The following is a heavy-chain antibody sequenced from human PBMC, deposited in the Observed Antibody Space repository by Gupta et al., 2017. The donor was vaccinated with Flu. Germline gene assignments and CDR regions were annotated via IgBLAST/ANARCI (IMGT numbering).Heavy chain of an antibody. V-gene: IGHV3-72*01. D-gene: IGHD1-14*01. J-gene: IGHJ3*02. CDR1: GFTLSDSY. Sequence: EVQLVDSGGDLVQPGGSLRLSCAASGFTLSDSYMDWVRQAPGKGLEWVGRTRNKAKSYTTEYAASVKGRFAISRDDSKTSLYLEMNSLKTEDTAVYYCAREVGSVGKYDAFDIWGQGTTVTVSS. CDR3: AREVGSVGKYDAFDI. CDR2: TRNKAKSYTT.